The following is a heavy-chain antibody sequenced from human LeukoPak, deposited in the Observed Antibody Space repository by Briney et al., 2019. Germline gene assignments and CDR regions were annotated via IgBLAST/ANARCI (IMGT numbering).Heavy chain of an antibody. D-gene: IGHD3-10*01. V-gene: IGHV4-39*01. Sequence: SETLSLTCTVSGGSISTNTYYWGWIRQPPGKGLEWIRSIYSSGSTYYNPSLKSRVTISVDTSKNQFSLKLISVTAADTAVYYCARLGVLRDYYYFGMDVWGQGTTVTVSS. CDR3: ARLGVLRDYYYFGMDV. CDR2: IYSSGST. CDR1: GGSISTNTYY. J-gene: IGHJ6*02.